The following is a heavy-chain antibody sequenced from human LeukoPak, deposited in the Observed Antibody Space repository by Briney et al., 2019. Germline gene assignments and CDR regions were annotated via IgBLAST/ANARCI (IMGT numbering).Heavy chain of an antibody. CDR3: ARGQTDLLRNYFDY. J-gene: IGHJ4*02. V-gene: IGHV3-66*01. CDR2: IYAGGNT. Sequence: GGSLRLSCAASGFMVGHKYMSWVRQAPGKGLEWLSIIYAGGNTYSADSVKGRFTISRDNSRNPVYLQMNNLRDDDTAVYYCARGQTDLLRNYFDYWGPGTPVTVSS. CDR1: GFMVGHKY.